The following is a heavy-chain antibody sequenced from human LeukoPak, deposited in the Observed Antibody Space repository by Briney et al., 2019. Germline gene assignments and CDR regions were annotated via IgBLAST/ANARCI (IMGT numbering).Heavy chain of an antibody. CDR3: ARGPYSYDSSGAFDI. CDR1: GFSITSGYY. Sequence: SETLSLTCTVSGFSITSGYYWGWLRQPPGKGLEWIGSIYHIGSTYYSPSLKSRVSISVDTSKNQFSLKLSSVTAADTAVYFCARGPYSYDSSGAFDIWGQGTMVTVSS. D-gene: IGHD3-22*01. J-gene: IGHJ3*02. CDR2: IYHIGST. V-gene: IGHV4-38-2*02.